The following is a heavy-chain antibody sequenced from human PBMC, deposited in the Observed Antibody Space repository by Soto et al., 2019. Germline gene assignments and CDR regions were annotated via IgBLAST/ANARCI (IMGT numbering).Heavy chain of an antibody. D-gene: IGHD6-6*01. Sequence: SLRLSCAASGFTFSNYGMHWVRQAPGKGLEWVAVISYDGSRKYYADSVKGRLTISRDNSKNTLYLQMNSLRAEDTAVYYCAKDWLYSSSSHDYYYGMDVWGQGTTVTVSS. J-gene: IGHJ6*02. V-gene: IGHV3-30*18. CDR3: AKDWLYSSSSHDYYYGMDV. CDR1: GFTFSNYG. CDR2: ISYDGSRK.